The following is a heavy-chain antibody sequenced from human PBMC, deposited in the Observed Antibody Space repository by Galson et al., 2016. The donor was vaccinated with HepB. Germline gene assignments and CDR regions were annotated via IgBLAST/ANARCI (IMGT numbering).Heavy chain of an antibody. Sequence: SLRLSCAVSGFPFSSYGMHWVRQAPGKGLEWVAVISYDGNGKNYADSVKGRFTISRDNSKDTLFLQMNSLSVEGTAVYYCAKDEGYQVLFSYYYYYGVDVWGQGTTVTVSS. V-gene: IGHV3-30*05. D-gene: IGHD2-2*01. CDR3: AKDEGYQVLFSYYYYYGVDV. CDR1: GFPFSSYG. J-gene: IGHJ6*02. CDR2: ISYDGNGK.